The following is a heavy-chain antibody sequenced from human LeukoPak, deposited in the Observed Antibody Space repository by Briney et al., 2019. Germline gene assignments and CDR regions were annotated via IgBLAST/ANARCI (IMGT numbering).Heavy chain of an antibody. J-gene: IGHJ3*02. Sequence: GASVKVSCKASGYTFTGYYMHWVRQAPGQGLEWMGWISAYNDNTNYAQKFRGRVTMTIDTSTSTANMELRSLRSDDTAVYYCAAHEYTTSPLYSGFGGSPRKAFDMWGQGTMVTVSS. CDR3: AAHEYTTSPLYSGFGGSPRKAFDM. CDR1: GYTFTGYY. V-gene: IGHV1-18*04. D-gene: IGHD1-26*01. CDR2: ISAYNDNT.